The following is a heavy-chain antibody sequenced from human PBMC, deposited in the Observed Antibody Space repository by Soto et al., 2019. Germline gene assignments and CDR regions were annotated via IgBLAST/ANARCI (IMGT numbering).Heavy chain of an antibody. Sequence: GGSLRLSCAASGFTFSDYYMSWIRQAPGKGLEWVSDISSSGSTIYYADSVKGRFTVSRDNAKNSLFLQMNGLRAEDTAVYYCARDSSLYCSGGRCYVDYWGQGTLVTVSS. CDR1: GFTFSDYY. CDR3: ARDSSLYCSGGRCYVDY. CDR2: ISSSGSTI. J-gene: IGHJ4*02. D-gene: IGHD2-15*01. V-gene: IGHV3-11*01.